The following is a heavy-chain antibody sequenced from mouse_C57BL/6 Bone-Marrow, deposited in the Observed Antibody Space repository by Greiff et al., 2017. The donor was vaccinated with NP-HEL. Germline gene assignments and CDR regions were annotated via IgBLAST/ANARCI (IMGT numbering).Heavy chain of an antibody. V-gene: IGHV1-52*01. CDR1: GYTFTSYW. Sequence: VQLQQPGAELVRPGSSVKLSCKASGYTFTSYWMHWVKQRPIQGLEWIGNIDPSDSETHYNQTFKDKATLTVDNSSSTAYMQLLILTSDDSSVYFCARYYFGISFFYFCVWGTAPTVSFSS. CDR2: IDPSDSET. J-gene: IGHJ1*03. CDR3: ARYYFGISFFYFCV. D-gene: IGHD1-1*01.